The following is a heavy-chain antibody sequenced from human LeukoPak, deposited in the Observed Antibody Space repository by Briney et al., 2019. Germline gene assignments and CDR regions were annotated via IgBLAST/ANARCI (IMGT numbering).Heavy chain of an antibody. Sequence: SETLSLTCTVSGGSISTYYWSWIRQPPGKGLEWIGYINYMGSTNYNPSLKNRVSISADISKTQFTLRLRSVTAADTAVYFCARGVTAAASSWGQGTLVTVSS. D-gene: IGHD6-13*01. CDR1: GGSISTYY. CDR2: INYMGST. CDR3: ARGVTAAASS. V-gene: IGHV4-59*01. J-gene: IGHJ5*02.